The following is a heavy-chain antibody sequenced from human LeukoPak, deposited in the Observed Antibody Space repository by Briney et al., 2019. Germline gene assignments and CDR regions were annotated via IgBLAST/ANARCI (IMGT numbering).Heavy chain of an antibody. V-gene: IGHV1-18*01. Sequence: ASVKVSCKASGYTFTSYGISWVRQAPGQGLERMGWISAYNGNTNYAQKLQGRVTMTTDTSTSTAYMELRSLRSDDTAVYSCARASQVAVVVPAAIDGMDVWGQGTTVTVSS. CDR2: ISAYNGNT. CDR1: GYTFTSYG. CDR3: ARASQVAVVVPAAIDGMDV. D-gene: IGHD2-2*01. J-gene: IGHJ6*02.